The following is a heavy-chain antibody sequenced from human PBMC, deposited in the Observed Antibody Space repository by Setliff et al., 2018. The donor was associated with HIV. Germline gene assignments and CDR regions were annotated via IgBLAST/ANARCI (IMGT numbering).Heavy chain of an antibody. Sequence: SETLSLTCTVSGGSISSSSYYWGWIRQPPGKGLEWIGSIYYSGSTYYNPSLKSRVTISVDTSKNQFSLKLSSVTAADTAVYYCARLRREEQWLVRGWFDTWGQGTLVTVSS. CDR3: ARLRREEQWLVRGWFDT. J-gene: IGHJ5*02. D-gene: IGHD6-19*01. CDR1: GGSISSSSYY. CDR2: IYYSGST. V-gene: IGHV4-39*01.